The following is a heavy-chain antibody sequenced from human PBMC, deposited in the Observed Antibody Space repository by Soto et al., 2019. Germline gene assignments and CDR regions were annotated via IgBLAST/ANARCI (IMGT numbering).Heavy chain of an antibody. D-gene: IGHD6-13*01. Sequence: PGGSLRLSCAASGFTFSSYGMHWVRQAPGKGLEWVAVISYDGSNKYYADSVKGRFTISRDNSKNTLYPQMNSLRAEDTAVYYCAKDEAAGYYYYYGMDVWGQGTTVTVSS. J-gene: IGHJ6*02. CDR3: AKDEAAGYYYYYGMDV. CDR1: GFTFSSYG. V-gene: IGHV3-30*18. CDR2: ISYDGSNK.